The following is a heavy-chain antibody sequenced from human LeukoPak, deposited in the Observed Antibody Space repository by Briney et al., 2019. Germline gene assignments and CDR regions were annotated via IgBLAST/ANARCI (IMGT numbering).Heavy chain of an antibody. CDR1: GYTFTSYD. V-gene: IGHV1-8*01. J-gene: IGHJ4*02. Sequence: ASVKVSCKASGYTFTSYDINWVRQATGQGLEWMGWMNPNSGNTGYAQKFQGRVTMTRNTSISTAYMGLSSLRSEDTAVYYCARQSYSSGYYYVNYWGQGTLVTVSS. CDR3: ARQSYSSGYYYVNY. D-gene: IGHD3-22*01. CDR2: MNPNSGNT.